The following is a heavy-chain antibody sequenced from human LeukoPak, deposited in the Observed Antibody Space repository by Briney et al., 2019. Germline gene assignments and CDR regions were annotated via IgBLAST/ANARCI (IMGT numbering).Heavy chain of an antibody. Sequence: PGGSLRLSCAASGFTFSSYAMSWVRQAPGKGPEWVSAISGGGGGTYYADSVKGRFTISRDNSKNTLYLQMNSLRAEDTAVYYCAKDQEIAAAGRLSYWGQGTLVTVSS. J-gene: IGHJ4*02. CDR2: ISGGGGGT. CDR3: AKDQEIAAAGRLSY. CDR1: GFTFSSYA. D-gene: IGHD6-13*01. V-gene: IGHV3-23*01.